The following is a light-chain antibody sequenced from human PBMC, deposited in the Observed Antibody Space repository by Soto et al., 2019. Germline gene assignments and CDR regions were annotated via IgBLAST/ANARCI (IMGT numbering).Light chain of an antibody. J-gene: IGKJ2*01. CDR3: HQYNNWPPYT. CDR1: QSVSSN. Sequence: EIVMTQSPATLSVSPGERATLSCRASQSVSSNLAWYQQKPGQAPRLLIYGASTSATGIPARCSGSGSGTEFTLTISSLQSEDFAVYYCHQYNNWPPYTFGQGTKLEIK. CDR2: GAS. V-gene: IGKV3-15*01.